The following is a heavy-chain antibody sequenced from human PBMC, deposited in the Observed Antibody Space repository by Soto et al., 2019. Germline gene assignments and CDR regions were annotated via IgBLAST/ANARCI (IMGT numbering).Heavy chain of an antibody. D-gene: IGHD6-13*01. CDR1: GYTFTSYD. CDR3: ARSRGSNWYGPISSR. Sequence: ASVKVSCKASGYTFTSYDINWVRQATGQGLEWMGWMNPNSGNTGFAQKFQGRVTMTRNTSISTAYMELSSLRSEDTAVYYCARSRGSNWYGPISSRWGQGTLVTVSS. CDR2: MNPNSGNT. J-gene: IGHJ4*02. V-gene: IGHV1-8*01.